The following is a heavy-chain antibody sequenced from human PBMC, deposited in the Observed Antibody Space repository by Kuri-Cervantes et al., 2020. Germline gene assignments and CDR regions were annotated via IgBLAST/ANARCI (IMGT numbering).Heavy chain of an antibody. CDR2: INPSGGNT. CDR3: ARDSQKPAAAEPQYWYFDL. J-gene: IGHJ2*01. D-gene: IGHD6-13*01. V-gene: IGHV1-8*01. Sequence: ASVKVSCKPSGYTFTSYDLNWVRQAPGQGLEWMGWINPSGGNTGSAQKFQGRLVMTRSTSMRTAYMELSSLRSEDTAVYYCARDSQKPAAAEPQYWYFDLWGRGTLVTVSS. CDR1: GYTFTSYD.